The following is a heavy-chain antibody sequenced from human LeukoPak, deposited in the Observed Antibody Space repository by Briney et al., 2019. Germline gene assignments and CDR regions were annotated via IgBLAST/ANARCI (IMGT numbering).Heavy chain of an antibody. CDR3: ARDWENY. CDR1: GFTFSTYG. J-gene: IGHJ4*02. D-gene: IGHD1-26*01. Sequence: GRSLRLSCAASGFTFSTYGMHWVRQAPGKGLEWVALIWYDGNNKYYADSVKGRFTISGDNSKNTLYLQMNSLRAEDTAVYYCARDWENYWGQGTLVTVSS. V-gene: IGHV3-33*01. CDR2: IWYDGNNK.